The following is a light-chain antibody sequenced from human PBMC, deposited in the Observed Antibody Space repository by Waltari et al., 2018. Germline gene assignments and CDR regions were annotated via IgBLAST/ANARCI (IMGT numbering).Light chain of an antibody. CDR3: HHYYIPPLT. CDR1: QSLFSTSNSKTY. V-gene: IGKV4-1*01. CDR2: WAS. Sequence: DIVMTQSPDFLAVSLGERATINCKSSQSLFSTSNSKTYISWYQQKPGQSPKLLIYWASTRGSGVPDRFSGSGSGTDFTLTISSLQAEDVAVYYCHHYYIPPLTFGQGTRLEIK. J-gene: IGKJ5*01.